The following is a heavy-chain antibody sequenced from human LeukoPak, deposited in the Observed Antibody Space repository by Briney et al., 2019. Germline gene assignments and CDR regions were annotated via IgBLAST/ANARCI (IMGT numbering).Heavy chain of an antibody. CDR1: GFTFSDYY. Sequence: GGSLRLSCAASGFTFSDYYMSWVRQAPGKGLEWVANIKQDGSEKYYVDSVKGRFTISRDNAKNSLYLQMNSLRAEDTAVYYCASVYSSGWKKYFQHWGQGTLVTVSS. J-gene: IGHJ1*01. D-gene: IGHD6-19*01. CDR2: IKQDGSEK. V-gene: IGHV3-7*01. CDR3: ASVYSSGWKKYFQH.